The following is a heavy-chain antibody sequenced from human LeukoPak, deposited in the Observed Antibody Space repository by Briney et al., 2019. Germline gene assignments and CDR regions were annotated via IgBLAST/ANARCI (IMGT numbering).Heavy chain of an antibody. CDR1: GLTVPSNY. D-gene: IGHD2-2*01. Sequence: GGSLRLSCAASGLTVPSNYMSWVRQAPGEGLEWLTDIYRGGSIYYADFVKGQFTISRDNAKNPLYLQMNSLRVDDTAVYYCARDHPTRQCSSTSCYYVPKFDYWGQGTLVSVSS. CDR3: ARDHPTRQCSSTSCYYVPKFDY. V-gene: IGHV3-53*01. J-gene: IGHJ4*02. CDR2: IYRGGSI.